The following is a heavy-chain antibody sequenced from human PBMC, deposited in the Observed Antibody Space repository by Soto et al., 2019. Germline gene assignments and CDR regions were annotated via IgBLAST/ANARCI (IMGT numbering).Heavy chain of an antibody. D-gene: IGHD3-22*01. J-gene: IGHJ4*02. CDR3: ARDPPDDSSGYFSLDY. Sequence: GGSLRLSCAASGFTFSSYGMHWVRQAPGKGLEWVAVMWSEGGNKHYADSVKGRFTISRDNSKNTLYLQMNSLRAEDTAVYYCARDPPDDSSGYFSLDYWAQGTLVTVSS. CDR2: MWSEGGNK. CDR1: GFTFSSYG. V-gene: IGHV3-33*01.